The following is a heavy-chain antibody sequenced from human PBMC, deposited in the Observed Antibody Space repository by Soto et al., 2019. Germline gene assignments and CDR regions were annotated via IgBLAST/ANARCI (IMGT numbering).Heavy chain of an antibody. CDR1: GFTFSSYG. J-gene: IGHJ4*02. D-gene: IGHD3-16*01. V-gene: IGHV3-33*01. CDR3: ARGALGSYYFDY. Sequence: HPGGSLRLSCAASGFTFSSYGMHWVRQAPGKGLEWVAGIWYDGSNTYYADSVKGRFSISRDNAKNTVYLQMSSLRGDDTAVYYCARGALGSYYFDYWGQGTLVTVSS. CDR2: IWYDGSNT.